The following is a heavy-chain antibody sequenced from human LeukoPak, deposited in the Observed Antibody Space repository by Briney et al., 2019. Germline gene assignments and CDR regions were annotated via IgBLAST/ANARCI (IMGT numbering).Heavy chain of an antibody. J-gene: IGHJ6*02. Sequence: PGGSLRLSCAASGFTFSSYGMHWVRQAPGKGLEWVAVISYDGSNKYYADSVKGRFTISRDNSKNTLYLQMNSLRAEDTAVYYCAKDQGSWPYRGEDYYYYGMDVWGQGTTVTVSS. CDR2: ISYDGSNK. CDR3: AKDQGSWPYRGEDYYYYGMDV. CDR1: GFTFSSYG. V-gene: IGHV3-30*18. D-gene: IGHD3-16*01.